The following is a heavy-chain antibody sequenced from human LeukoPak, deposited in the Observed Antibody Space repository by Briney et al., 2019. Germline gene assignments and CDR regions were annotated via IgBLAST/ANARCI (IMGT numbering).Heavy chain of an antibody. CDR3: ARSGNYNWNYNPTYFDY. D-gene: IGHD1-7*01. J-gene: IGHJ4*02. CDR2: IYTSGST. Sequence: PSETLSLTCTVSGGSISSYYWSWIRQPPGKGLEWIGYIYTSGSTNYNPSLKSRVTISVDTSKRQFSLKLSSVTAADTAVYYCARSGNYNWNYNPTYFDYWGQGTLVTVSS. CDR1: GGSISSYY. V-gene: IGHV4-4*09.